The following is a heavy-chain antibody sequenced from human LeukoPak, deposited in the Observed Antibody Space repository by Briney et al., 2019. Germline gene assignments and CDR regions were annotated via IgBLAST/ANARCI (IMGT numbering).Heavy chain of an antibody. Sequence: PGGSLRLSCAASGFTFTNAWMNWVRQAPGKGLEWVGRIKSKADGETIDYAAPVKGRFTFSRDDSKNMLYLQMNSLKSEDTAVYYCSTLSSRGLSDSWGQGTLVTVSS. CDR3: STLSSRGLSDS. CDR2: IKSKADGETI. V-gene: IGHV3-15*07. J-gene: IGHJ4*02. D-gene: IGHD3-10*01. CDR1: GFTFTNAW.